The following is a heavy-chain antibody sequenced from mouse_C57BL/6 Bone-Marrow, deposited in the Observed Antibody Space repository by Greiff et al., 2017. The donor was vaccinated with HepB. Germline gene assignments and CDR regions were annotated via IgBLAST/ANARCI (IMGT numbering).Heavy chain of an antibody. D-gene: IGHD2-4*01. CDR1: GFNIKNTY. V-gene: IGHV14-3*01. J-gene: IGHJ3*01. CDR3: ASPIYYDYAWFAY. CDR2: IDPANGNT. Sequence: EVQLKESVAELVRPGASVKLSCTASGFNIKNTYMHWVKQRPEQGLEWIGRIDPANGNTKYAPKFQGKATITADTSSNTAYLQLSSLTSEDTAIYYCASPIYYDYAWFAYWGQGTLVTVSA.